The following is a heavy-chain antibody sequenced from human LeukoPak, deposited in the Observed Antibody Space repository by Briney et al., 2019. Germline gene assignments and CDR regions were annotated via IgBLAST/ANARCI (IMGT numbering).Heavy chain of an antibody. CDR3: ATLNGPLFEY. CDR1: GFTFSNYW. V-gene: IGHV3-7*01. J-gene: IGHJ4*02. Sequence: PGGSLRLSCAASGFTFSNYWMSWVRQAPGKGLERVASIHQHGNEKYFVDSVRGRFTISRDNAKNSLYLQMSSLRAEDTAVYYCATLNGPLFEYWGQGTLVTVSS. CDR2: IHQHGNEK. D-gene: IGHD2-8*01.